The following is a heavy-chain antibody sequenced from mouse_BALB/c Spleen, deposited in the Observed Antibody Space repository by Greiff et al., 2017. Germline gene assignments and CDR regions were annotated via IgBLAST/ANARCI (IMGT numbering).Heavy chain of an antibody. CDR2: ISTYYGDA. Sequence: QVQLKESGAELVRPGVSVKISCKGSGYTFTDYAMHWVKQSHAKSLEWIGVISTYYGDASYNQKFKGKATMTVDKSSSTAYMELARLTSEDSAIYYCARSRRGAYDRYDNAMDYWGQGTSVTVSS. CDR1: GYTFTDYA. V-gene: IGHV1S137*01. J-gene: IGHJ4*01. D-gene: IGHD2-14*01. CDR3: ARSRRGAYDRYDNAMDY.